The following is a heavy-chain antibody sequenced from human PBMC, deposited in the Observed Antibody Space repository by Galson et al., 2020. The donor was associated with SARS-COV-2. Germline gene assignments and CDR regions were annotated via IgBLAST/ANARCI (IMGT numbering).Heavy chain of an antibody. CDR3: ASEVPVVGADDAFGI. J-gene: IGHJ3*02. Sequence: GESLKISCAASGFTFSSYGMHWVRQAPGKGLEWVAVIWYDGSNKYYADSVKGRFTISRDNSKNTLYLQMNSLRAEDTAMYYCASEVPVVGADDAFGIWCQGTMVTVSS. V-gene: IGHV3-33*01. CDR2: IWYDGSNK. CDR1: GFTFSSYG. D-gene: IGHD2-2*01.